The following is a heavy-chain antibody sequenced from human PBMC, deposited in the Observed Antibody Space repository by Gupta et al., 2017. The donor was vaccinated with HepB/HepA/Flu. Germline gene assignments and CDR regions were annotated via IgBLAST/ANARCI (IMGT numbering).Heavy chain of an antibody. CDR2: ISAYNGNT. CDR1: GYTFTSYG. CDR3: AIVLVGPAAISFGWFDP. Sequence: QVQLVQSGAEVKKPGASVKVSCKASGYTFTSYGISWVRQAPGQGLEWMGWISAYNGNTKYEKTRLGRVTMTTDTSKSTAYMEVRSLRSEEPVXDXCAIVLVGPAAISFGWFDPWGQGTMVTVCS. D-gene: IGHD3-3*01. V-gene: IGHV1-18*01. J-gene: IGHJ5*02.